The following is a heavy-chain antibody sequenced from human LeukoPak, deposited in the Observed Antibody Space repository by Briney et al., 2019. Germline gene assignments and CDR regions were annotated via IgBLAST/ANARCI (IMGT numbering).Heavy chain of an antibody. Sequence: ASVKVSCKASGYTFTSYGISWVRQATGQGLEWMGWMNPNSGNTGYAQKFQGRVTITRNTSISTAYMELSSLRSEDTAVYYCAREYSGYDGRYYYYYMDVWGKGTTVTVSS. CDR3: AREYSGYDGRYYYYYMDV. J-gene: IGHJ6*03. CDR2: MNPNSGNT. D-gene: IGHD5-12*01. CDR1: GYTFTSYG. V-gene: IGHV1-8*03.